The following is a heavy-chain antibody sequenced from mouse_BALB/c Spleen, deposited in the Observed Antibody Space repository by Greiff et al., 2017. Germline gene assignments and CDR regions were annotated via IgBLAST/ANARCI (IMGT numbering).Heavy chain of an antibody. CDR2: IWAGGST. V-gene: IGHV2-9*02. CDR3: AGEAATWGSWVAY. J-gene: IGHJ3*01. D-gene: IGHD1-2*01. CDR1: GFSLTSYG. Sequence: VQVVESGPGLVAPSQSLSITCTVSGFSLTSYGVHWVRQPPGKGLEWLGVIWAGGSTNYTSALMSSLSISKDNSKSQVFLKMNSLQTDDTALYYCAGEAATWGSWVAYWGQGTLVTVSA.